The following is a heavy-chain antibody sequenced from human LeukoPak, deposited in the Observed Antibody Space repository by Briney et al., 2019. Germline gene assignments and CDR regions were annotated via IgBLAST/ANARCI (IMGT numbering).Heavy chain of an antibody. J-gene: IGHJ3*02. CDR3: ARESIIVATTPRAFDI. CDR2: INHSGST. Sequence: SETLSLTCAVYGGSFSGYYWSWIRQPPGKGLEWIGEINHSGSTNYNPSLKSRVTISVDTSKNQFSLKLSSVTAADTAVYYCARESIIVATTPRAFDIWGQGTMVTVSS. D-gene: IGHD2-15*01. CDR1: GGSFSGYY. V-gene: IGHV4-34*01.